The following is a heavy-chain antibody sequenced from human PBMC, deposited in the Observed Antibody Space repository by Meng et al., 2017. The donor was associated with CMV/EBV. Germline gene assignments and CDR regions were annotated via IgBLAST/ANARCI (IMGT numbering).Heavy chain of an antibody. D-gene: IGHD3-3*01. J-gene: IGHJ4*02. V-gene: IGHV1-2*02. CDR3: ARVPESGFLEWLLAY. CDR2: INPNSGGT. CDR1: GYTFTGYY. Sequence: SGYTFTGYYLHWVRQAPGQGLEWMGWINPNSGGTNYAQKFQGRVTMTRDTSISTAYMELSRLRSDDTAVYYCARVPESGFLEWLLAYWGQGTLVTVSS.